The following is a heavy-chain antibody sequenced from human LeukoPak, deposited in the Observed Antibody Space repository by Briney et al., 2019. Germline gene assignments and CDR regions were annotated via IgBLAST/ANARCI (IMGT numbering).Heavy chain of an antibody. CDR1: GGTFSSYA. J-gene: IGHJ3*02. Sequence: SVKVSCKASGGTFSSYAISWVRQAPGQGLEWMGGIIPIFGTANYAQKLQGRVTITTDESTSTAYMELSSLRSEDTAVYYCASPSITIFGVVIPLAFDIWGQGTMVTVSS. CDR3: ASPSITIFGVVIPLAFDI. CDR2: IIPIFGTA. V-gene: IGHV1-69*05. D-gene: IGHD3-3*01.